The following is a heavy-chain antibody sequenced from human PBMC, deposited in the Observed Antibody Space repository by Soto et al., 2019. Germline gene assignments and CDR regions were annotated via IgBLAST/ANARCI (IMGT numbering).Heavy chain of an antibody. V-gene: IGHV4-30-4*01. Sequence: QVQLQESGPGLVKPSQTLSLTCTVSGGSISSGDYYWSWIRQPPGKGLEWIGYIYYSGSTYYNPSPKSRVTISVDSSKNPFSLKLRSVTAADTAVYYCSSGLEHYYYGMDVWGQGTTVTVSS. CDR3: SSGLEHYYYGMDV. J-gene: IGHJ6*02. CDR1: GGSISSGDYY. CDR2: IYYSGST. D-gene: IGHD3-22*01.